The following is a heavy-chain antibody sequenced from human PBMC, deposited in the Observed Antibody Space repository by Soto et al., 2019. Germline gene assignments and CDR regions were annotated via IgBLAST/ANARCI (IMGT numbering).Heavy chain of an antibody. CDR3: AKDRASTGDRPRFDP. CDR2: ISGSGGGT. D-gene: IGHD4-4*01. V-gene: IGHV3-23*01. CDR1: GFTFSSFA. Sequence: PGGSLILSCAASGFTFSSFAMSWVRQAPGKGLEWVSAISGSGGGTYYADSVKGRFTISRDNSKNTLYLQMNSLRVEDTAVYYCAKDRASTGDRPRFDPWGQGTLVTVSS. J-gene: IGHJ5*02.